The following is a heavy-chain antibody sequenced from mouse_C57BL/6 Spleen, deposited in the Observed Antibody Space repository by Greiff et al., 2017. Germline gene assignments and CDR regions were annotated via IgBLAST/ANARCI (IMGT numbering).Heavy chain of an antibody. CDR2: IYPRSGNT. CDR1: GYTFTSYG. V-gene: IGHV1-81*01. J-gene: IGHJ2*01. D-gene: IGHD1-1*01. Sequence: VQLQQSGAELARPGASVKLSCKASGYTFTSYGISWVKQRTGQGLEWIGEIYPRSGNTYYNEKFKGKATLTADKSSSTAYMELRSLTSEDSAVYFCARTTDYYGSSIYYFDYWGQGTTLTVSS. CDR3: ARTTDYYGSSIYYFDY.